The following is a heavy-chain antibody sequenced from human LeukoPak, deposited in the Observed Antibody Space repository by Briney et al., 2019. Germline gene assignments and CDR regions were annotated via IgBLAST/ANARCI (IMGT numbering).Heavy chain of an antibody. CDR1: GFTFSSYG. V-gene: IGHV3-30*18. CDR3: AKDLGYCSGGSCYRFDY. D-gene: IGHD2-15*01. Sequence: GGSLRLSCAASGFTFSSYGMHWGRQAPGKGLDWVAAISYDGSNKYYADSVKGRFTISRDNSKNTLYLQMNSLRAEDTAVYYCAKDLGYCSGGSCYRFDYWGQGTLVTVSS. CDR2: ISYDGSNK. J-gene: IGHJ4*02.